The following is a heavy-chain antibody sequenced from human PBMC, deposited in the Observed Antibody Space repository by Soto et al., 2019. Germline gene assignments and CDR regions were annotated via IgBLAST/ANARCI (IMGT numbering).Heavy chain of an antibody. CDR2: LIGGHYGT. CDR3: AKGKSTGDIDWFDP. CDR1: GSTLQNYA. V-gene: IGHV3-23*01. Sequence: GGSLRLSCTASGSTLQNYAMAWVRQAPGKGLEWVSTLIGGHYGTAYSYSVKGRFTVSRDNSKNCLYLQMNSLGVEDTAMYFCAKGKSTGDIDWFDPWGQVSMVTVSS. D-gene: IGHD3-10*01. J-gene: IGHJ5*02.